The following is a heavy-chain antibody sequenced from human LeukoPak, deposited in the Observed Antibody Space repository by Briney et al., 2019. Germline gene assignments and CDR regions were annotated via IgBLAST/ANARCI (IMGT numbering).Heavy chain of an antibody. CDR3: ARDLGSSWSRGGIDY. V-gene: IGHV4-30-2*01. Sequence: SETLSLTCTVSGGSISSGGYYWSWIRQPPGKGLEWIGYIYHSGSTYYNPSLKSRVTISVDRSKNQFSLKLSSVTAADTAVYYCARDLGSSWSRGGIDYWGQGTLVTVSS. J-gene: IGHJ4*02. D-gene: IGHD6-13*01. CDR2: IYHSGST. CDR1: GGSISSGGYY.